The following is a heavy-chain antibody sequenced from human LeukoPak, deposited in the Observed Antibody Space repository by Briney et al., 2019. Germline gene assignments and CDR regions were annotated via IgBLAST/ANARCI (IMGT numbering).Heavy chain of an antibody. D-gene: IGHD3-22*01. CDR3: ARTAYYYDSSGYFHDAFDI. CDR2: INHSGST. Sequence: PSETLSLTCTVSGGSISSSSYYWSWIRQPPGKGLEWIGEINHSGSTNYNPSLKSRVTISVDTSKNQFSLKLSSVTAADTAVYYCARTAYYYDSSGYFHDAFDIWGQGTMVTVSS. V-gene: IGHV4-39*07. J-gene: IGHJ3*02. CDR1: GGSISSSSYY.